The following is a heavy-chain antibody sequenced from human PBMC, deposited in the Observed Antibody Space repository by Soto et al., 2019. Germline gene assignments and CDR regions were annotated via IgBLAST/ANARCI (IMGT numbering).Heavy chain of an antibody. Sequence: QVQLVESGGGVVQPGRSLRLSCAASGFTFSSYGMHLVRQAPGKGLEWVAVISYDGSNKYYADSVKGRFTISRDNSKNTLYLQMNSLRAEDTAVYYCAKEDGSGSYGNWFDPWGQGTLVTVSS. V-gene: IGHV3-30*18. D-gene: IGHD3-10*01. CDR3: AKEDGSGSYGNWFDP. CDR2: ISYDGSNK. J-gene: IGHJ5*02. CDR1: GFTFSSYG.